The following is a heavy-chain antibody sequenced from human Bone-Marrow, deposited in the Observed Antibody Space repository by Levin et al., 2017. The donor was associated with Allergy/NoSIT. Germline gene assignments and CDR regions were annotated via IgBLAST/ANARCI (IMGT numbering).Heavy chain of an antibody. D-gene: IGHD3-22*01. CDR1: GFTFSSYA. CDR2: ISYDGSNK. Sequence: GGSLRLSCAASGFTFSSYAMHWVRQAPGKGLEWVAVISYDGSNKYYADSVKGRFTISRDNSKNTLYLQMNSLRAEDAAVYYCAGDQYSIVVVITSRAEDYGMDVWGQGTTVTVSS. CDR3: AGDQYSIVVVITSRAEDYGMDV. V-gene: IGHV3-30-3*01. J-gene: IGHJ6*02.